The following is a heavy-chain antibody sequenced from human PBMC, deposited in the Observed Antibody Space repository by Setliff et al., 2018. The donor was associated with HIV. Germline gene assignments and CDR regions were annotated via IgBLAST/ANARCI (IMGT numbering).Heavy chain of an antibody. CDR2: INPSGGST. CDR3: ARDDPIRKEVASGLDH. V-gene: IGHV1-46*01. Sequence: ASVKVSCKASGYTFTSYYMHWVRQAPGQGLEWMGIINPSGGSTSYAQKFQGRVTMTTDTSTSTAYMEVRSLRYDDTAVYYCARDDPIRKEVASGLDHWGQGTLVTVSS. J-gene: IGHJ4*02. CDR1: GYTFTSYY. D-gene: IGHD3-10*01.